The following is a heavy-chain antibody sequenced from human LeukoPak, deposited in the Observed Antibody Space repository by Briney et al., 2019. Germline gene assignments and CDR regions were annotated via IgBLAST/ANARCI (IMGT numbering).Heavy chain of an antibody. CDR2: INHSGST. D-gene: IGHD2-2*01. CDR1: GGSFSGYY. J-gene: IGHJ6*04. CDR3: ATDRTSPRGGMDV. Sequence: PSETLSLTCAVYGGSFSGYYWSWIRQPPGKGLEWIGEINHSGSTNYNPSLKSRVTISVDTSKNQFSLKLSSVTAADTAVYYCATDRTSPRGGMDVWGKGITVTVSS. V-gene: IGHV4-34*01.